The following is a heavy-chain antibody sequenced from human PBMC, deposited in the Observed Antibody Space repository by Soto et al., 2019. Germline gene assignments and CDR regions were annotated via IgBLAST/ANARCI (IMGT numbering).Heavy chain of an antibody. CDR1: GYTFTSYY. CDR3: ARTIAAAGTHVDY. CDR2: INPSGGST. D-gene: IGHD6-13*01. J-gene: IGHJ4*02. V-gene: IGHV1-46*01. Sequence: ASLRVSCKASGYTFTSYYMHWVRQAPGQGLEWMGIINPSGGSTSYAQKFQGRVTMTRDTSTSTVYMELSSLRSEDTAVYYCARTIAAAGTHVDYWGQGTLVTVSS.